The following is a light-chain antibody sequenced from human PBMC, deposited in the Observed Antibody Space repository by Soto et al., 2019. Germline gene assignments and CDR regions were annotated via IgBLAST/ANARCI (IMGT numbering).Light chain of an antibody. CDR1: SSDVGGYKY. V-gene: IGLV2-11*01. Sequence: QAVLSQSRSVSGSTGQAVTISCTGTSSDVGGYKYVSWYQQHPGKAPKLIIYDVSERSSGVPDRFSGSKSGNTASLTISGLQVEDEADYYCCSYAGSVSVYVFGIGTKVTVL. CDR2: DVS. J-gene: IGLJ1*01. CDR3: CSYAGSVSVYV.